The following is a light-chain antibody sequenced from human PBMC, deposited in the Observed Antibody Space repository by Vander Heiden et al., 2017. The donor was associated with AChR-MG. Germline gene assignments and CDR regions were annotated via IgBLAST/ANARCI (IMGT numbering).Light chain of an antibody. CDR2: RNN. CDR3: AAWDDSLSGVV. V-gene: IGLV1-47*01. CDR1: SSNIGRNS. Sequence: QPVLTHPPPASGTPGQRVTISCSGSSSNIGRNSVYWYQQLPGTAPKLLFYRNNQRPSGVPDRFSDSKSGTSASLAISGLRSEDEADYYCAAWDDSLSGVVFGGGTKLTVL. J-gene: IGLJ2*01.